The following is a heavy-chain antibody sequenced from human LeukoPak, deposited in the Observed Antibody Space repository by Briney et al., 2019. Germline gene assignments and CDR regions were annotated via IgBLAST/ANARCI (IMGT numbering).Heavy chain of an antibody. V-gene: IGHV3-23*01. D-gene: IGHD6-19*01. CDR3: ARDPRPGYSGGWYYFDY. CDR2: ITDSGDGT. J-gene: IGHJ4*02. Sequence: GGSLRLSCAASGFTFSTYAVSWVRQAPGKGLEWVSSITDSGDGTYYPDSVKGRFTIFRDNSYNPLFLQMNSLRAEDTAMYYCARDPRPGYSGGWYYFDYWGQGILVTVSS. CDR1: GFTFSTYA.